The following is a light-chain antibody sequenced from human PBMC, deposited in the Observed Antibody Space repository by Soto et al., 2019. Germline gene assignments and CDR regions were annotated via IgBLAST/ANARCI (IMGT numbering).Light chain of an antibody. Sequence: DIVMTQSPLSLAVTPGEPASISCRSSQSLLHSNAFHFLDWYLQKPGQSPQLLIFLGSNRASGVPDRFSGSGSGTDFTLQISRVEAEDVGLYYCMQALQTPLTFGRGTRLEIK. CDR3: MQALQTPLT. CDR1: QSLLHSNAFHF. CDR2: LGS. J-gene: IGKJ5*01. V-gene: IGKV2-28*01.